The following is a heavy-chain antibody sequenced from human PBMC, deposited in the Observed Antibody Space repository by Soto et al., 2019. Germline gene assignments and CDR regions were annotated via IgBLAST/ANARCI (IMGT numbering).Heavy chain of an antibody. J-gene: IGHJ5*02. D-gene: IGHD2-15*01. CDR3: AREVVAAKSNWFDP. Sequence: SETLSLTCTVSGGSISSYYWSWIRQPPGKGLEWIGYIYYSGSTNYNPSLKSRVTISVDTSKNQFSLKLSSVTAADTAVYYCAREVVAAKSNWFDPWGQGTLVTV. CDR1: GGSISSYY. CDR2: IYYSGST. V-gene: IGHV4-59*01.